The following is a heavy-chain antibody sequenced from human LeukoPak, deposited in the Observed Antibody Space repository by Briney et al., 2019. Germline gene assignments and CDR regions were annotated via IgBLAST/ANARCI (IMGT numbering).Heavy chain of an antibody. D-gene: IGHD5-18*01. CDR1: GYTFTSYA. V-gene: IGHV1-3*01. CDR2: INAGNGNT. Sequence: ASVKVSCKASGYTFTSYAMHWVRQAPGQRLEWMGWINAGNGNTKYSQKFQGRVTITRDTSASTAYVELSSLRSEDTAVYYCARVGRAAMAIGYWGQGTLVTVSS. CDR3: ARVGRAAMAIGY. J-gene: IGHJ4*02.